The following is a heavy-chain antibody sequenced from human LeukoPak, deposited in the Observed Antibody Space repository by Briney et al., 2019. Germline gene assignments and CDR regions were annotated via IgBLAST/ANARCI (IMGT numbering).Heavy chain of an antibody. J-gene: IGHJ3*01. Sequence: SETLSLTCSVSGDSIRSYYWNWVRQPPGKSLEWIGYTHYSGNTYSNPSLKGRVTTSVDTSNNQFSLRLSSVTAADTAMYYCAKWAGTLNAFDVWGQGTMVTVSS. CDR2: THYSGNT. CDR3: AKWAGTLNAFDV. V-gene: IGHV4-59*08. D-gene: IGHD1/OR15-1a*01. CDR1: GDSIRSYY.